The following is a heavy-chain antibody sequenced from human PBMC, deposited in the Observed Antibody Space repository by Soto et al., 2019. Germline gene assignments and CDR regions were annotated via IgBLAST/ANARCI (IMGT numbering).Heavy chain of an antibody. Sequence: EVQLLESGGGLVQPGGSLRLSCATSGFTFSSYAMSWVRQAPGKGLEWVSTISGSGDSTRYADSVKGRFTISRDNSRNTLYLQMNSLRAEDTAVYYCAKDSSPVAARIQDYWGKGTLVTVSS. J-gene: IGHJ4*02. D-gene: IGHD6-6*01. CDR3: AKDSSPVAARIQDY. V-gene: IGHV3-23*01. CDR2: ISGSGDST. CDR1: GFTFSSYA.